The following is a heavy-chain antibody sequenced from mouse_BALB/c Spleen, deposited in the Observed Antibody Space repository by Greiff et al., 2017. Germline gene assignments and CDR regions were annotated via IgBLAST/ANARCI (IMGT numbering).Heavy chain of an antibody. Sequence: VKLMESGPGLVAPSQSLSITCTVSGFSLTSYGVHWVRQPPGKGLEWLGVIWAGGSTNYNSALMSRLSISKDNSKSQVFLKMNSLQTDDTAMYYCAREGIDYRYFDVWGAGTTVTVSS. V-gene: IGHV2-9*02. J-gene: IGHJ1*01. CDR1: GFSLTSYG. CDR3: AREGIDYRYFDV. D-gene: IGHD2-13*01. CDR2: IWAGGST.